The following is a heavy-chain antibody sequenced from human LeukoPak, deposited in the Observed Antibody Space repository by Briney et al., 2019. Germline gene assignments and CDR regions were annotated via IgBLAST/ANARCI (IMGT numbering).Heavy chain of an antibody. CDR1: GGSISSYY. CDR3: ARHVLMTTVTQPYYYYYMDV. CDR2: IYYSGST. D-gene: IGHD4-17*01. Sequence: SETLSLTCTVSGGSISSYYWSWIRQPPGKGLEWIGYIYYSGSTNYNPSLKSRVTISVDTSKNQFSLTLSSVTAADTAVYYCARHVLMTTVTQPYYYYYMDVWGKGTTVTVSS. V-gene: IGHV4-59*08. J-gene: IGHJ6*03.